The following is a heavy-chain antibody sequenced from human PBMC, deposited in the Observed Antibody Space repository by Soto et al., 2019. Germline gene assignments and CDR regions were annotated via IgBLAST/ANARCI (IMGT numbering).Heavy chain of an antibody. J-gene: IGHJ3*02. CDR3: ASAKAVAIAALGX. CDR1: GFTFSKFA. D-gene: IGHD2-21*01. V-gene: IGHV3-23*01. Sequence: PWGSLRLSCMASGFTFSKFAMNWVRQAPGQGLEWVSSISENGGSRGGTYYADSVKGRFTISRDNSKNTLYLQLDSLTGADSAIYYCASAKAVAIAALGXWGQGTMVTVS. CDR2: ISENGGSRGGT.